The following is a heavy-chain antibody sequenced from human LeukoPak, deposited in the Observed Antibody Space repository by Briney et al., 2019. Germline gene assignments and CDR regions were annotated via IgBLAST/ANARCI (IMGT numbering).Heavy chain of an antibody. V-gene: IGHV3-30*19. J-gene: IGHJ4*02. Sequence: PGGSLRLSCAASGFTFSSYGMHWVRQAPGKGLEWVAVIWYDGSNKYYADSVKGRFTISRDNSKNTLYLQMNSLRAEDTAVYYCARGQRTSWYTNFDYWGQGTLVTVSS. CDR3: ARGQRTSWYTNFDY. CDR1: GFTFSSYG. D-gene: IGHD6-13*01. CDR2: IWYDGSNK.